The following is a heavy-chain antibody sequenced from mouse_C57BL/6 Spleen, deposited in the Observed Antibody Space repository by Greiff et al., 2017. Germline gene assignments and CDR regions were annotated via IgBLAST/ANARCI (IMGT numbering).Heavy chain of an antibody. D-gene: IGHD3-2*02. CDR1: GFTFSSYA. V-gene: IGHV5-4*01. CDR2: ISDGGSYT. J-gene: IGHJ2*01. CDR3: ARERTAQATSGYYFDY. Sequence: EVQLVESGGGLVKPGGSLKLSCAASGFTFSSYAMSWVRQTPEKRLEWVATISDGGSYTYYPDNVKGRFTISRDNAKNNLYLQMSHLKSEDTAMYYCARERTAQATSGYYFDYWGQGTTLTVSS.